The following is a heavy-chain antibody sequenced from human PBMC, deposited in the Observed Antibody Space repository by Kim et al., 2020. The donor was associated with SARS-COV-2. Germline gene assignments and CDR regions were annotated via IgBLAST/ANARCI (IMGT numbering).Heavy chain of an antibody. CDR1: GFTFSTYA. V-gene: IGHV3-23*01. J-gene: IGHJ4*02. Sequence: GGSLRLSCAASGFTFSTYAMTWVRQAPGKGLEWVSAISSSGGSTYNADSVKGRFTISRDNSKNTLYLQMNSLRVEDTAVYYCAKGPPYSGYDQFDYWGQGTLVTVSS. D-gene: IGHD5-12*01. CDR2: ISSSGGST. CDR3: AKGPPYSGYDQFDY.